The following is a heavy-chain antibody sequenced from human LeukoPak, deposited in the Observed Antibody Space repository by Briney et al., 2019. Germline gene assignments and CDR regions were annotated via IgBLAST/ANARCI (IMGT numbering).Heavy chain of an antibody. V-gene: IGHV4-34*01. CDR3: ARVYNWNYRVDY. J-gene: IGHJ4*02. CDR1: GGSFSGYY. Sequence: SETLSLTCGVYGGSFSGYYWSWIRQPPGKGLELIGEINHSGRINYNPSLKSRVTISVDTSKNQFSLKLSSVTAADTAVYYCARVYNWNYRVDYWGQGTLVTVSS. D-gene: IGHD1-7*01. CDR2: INHSGRI.